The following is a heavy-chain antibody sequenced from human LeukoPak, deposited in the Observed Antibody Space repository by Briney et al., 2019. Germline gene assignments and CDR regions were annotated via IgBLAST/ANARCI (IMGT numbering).Heavy chain of an antibody. D-gene: IGHD3-16*01. CDR2: IIPILGIA. V-gene: IGHV1-69*04. CDR1: GGTFSSYA. Sequence: GGSLRLSCAASGGTFSSYAISWVRQAPGQGLEWMGRIIPILGIANYAQKFQGRVTITADKSTSTAYMELSSLRSEDTAVYYCARIMEMPTYYYGMDVWGQGTTVTVSS. CDR3: ARIMEMPTYYYGMDV. J-gene: IGHJ6*02.